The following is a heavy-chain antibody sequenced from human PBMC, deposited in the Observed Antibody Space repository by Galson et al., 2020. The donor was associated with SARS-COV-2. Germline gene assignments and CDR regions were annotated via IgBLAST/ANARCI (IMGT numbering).Heavy chain of an antibody. V-gene: IGHV3-23*01. D-gene: IGHD1-26*01. CDR2: ISASGSDT. J-gene: IGHJ2*01. Sequence: GGSLGLSCAASGFTFSSYAMSWVRQAPGKGLEWVSLISASGSDTFYADSVKGRFTTSRDNYRYTLFLQMDSLRGEDTAVYYCAKRYSGSRYWYFDLWGRGTLVTVSS. CDR3: AKRYSGSRYWYFDL. CDR1: GFTFSSYA.